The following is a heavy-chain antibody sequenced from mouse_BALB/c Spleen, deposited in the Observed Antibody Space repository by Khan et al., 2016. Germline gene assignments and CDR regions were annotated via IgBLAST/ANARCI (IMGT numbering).Heavy chain of an antibody. J-gene: IGHJ1*01. CDR3: ARQHYGNSFHWYFHV. V-gene: IGHV3-2*02. Sequence: EVQLQESGPGLVKPSQSLPLTCTVTGYSITSDYAWNWIRQFPGNKLEWMGYIIYSGNTNYNPSLKSRISITRDTSKNQFFLQLSSVTTEDTATYYCARQHYGNSFHWYFHVWGAGTTVTVSS. CDR1: GYSITSDYA. CDR2: IIYSGNT. D-gene: IGHD1-1*01.